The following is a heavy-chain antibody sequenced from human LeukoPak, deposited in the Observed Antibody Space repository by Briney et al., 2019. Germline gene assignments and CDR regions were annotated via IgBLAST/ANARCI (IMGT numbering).Heavy chain of an antibody. Sequence: GGSLRLSCAASGFTFDDYGMSWVRQAPGKGLEWVSGINWNGGSTGYADSVKGRFTISRDNAKNSLYLQMNSLRAEDTAVYYCARYRYNWNLIPYYFDYWGQGTLVTVSS. CDR2: INWNGGST. J-gene: IGHJ4*02. D-gene: IGHD1-7*01. CDR1: GFTFDDYG. V-gene: IGHV3-20*04. CDR3: ARYRYNWNLIPYYFDY.